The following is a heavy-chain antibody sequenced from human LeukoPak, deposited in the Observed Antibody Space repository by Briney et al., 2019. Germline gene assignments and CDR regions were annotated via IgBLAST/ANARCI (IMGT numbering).Heavy chain of an antibody. J-gene: IGHJ3*02. V-gene: IGHV4-39*01. Sequence: KPSETLSLTCTVSGGSVSSSSYYWGWIRQPPGKGLEWIGNIFYIGSTYFNPSLKSRVTISVDTSKNQFSLKLSSVTAADTAVYYCARHSITVGAFDIWGQGTTVTVSS. CDR2: IFYIGST. CDR3: ARHSITVGAFDI. CDR1: GGSVSSSSYY. D-gene: IGHD1-26*01.